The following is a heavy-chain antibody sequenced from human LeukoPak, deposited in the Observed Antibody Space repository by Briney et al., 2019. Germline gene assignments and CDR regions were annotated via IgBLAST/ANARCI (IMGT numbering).Heavy chain of an antibody. CDR3: AKQRGQGYYFDY. CDR2: IRQDGSDK. J-gene: IGHJ4*02. CDR1: GFTFSGYW. D-gene: IGHD1/OR15-1a*01. V-gene: IGHV3-7*01. Sequence: GGSLRPSCAASGFTFSGYWMSWVRQAPGKGLEWVANIRQDGSDKYYVDSVKGRFTISRDNADYSLYLHMSSLRAEDTAVYYCAKQRGQGYYFDYWGQGTLVTVSS.